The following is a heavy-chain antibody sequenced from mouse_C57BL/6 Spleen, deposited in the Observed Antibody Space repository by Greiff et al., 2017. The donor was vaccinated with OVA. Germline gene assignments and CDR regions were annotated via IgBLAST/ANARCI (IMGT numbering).Heavy chain of an antibody. J-gene: IGHJ1*03. Sequence: QVQLKQPGAELVMPGASVKLSCKASGYTFTSYWMHWVKQRPGQGLEWIGEIDPSDSYTNYNQKFKGKSTLTVDKTSSTAYMQLSRLTSEDSAVYYGARGRIYGSSYCWYFDVWGTGTTVTVSS. CDR3: ARGRIYGSSYCWYFDV. V-gene: IGHV1-69*01. D-gene: IGHD1-1*01. CDR1: GYTFTSYW. CDR2: IDPSDSYT.